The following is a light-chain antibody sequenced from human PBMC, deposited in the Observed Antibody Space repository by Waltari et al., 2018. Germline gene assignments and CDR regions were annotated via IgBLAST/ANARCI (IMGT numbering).Light chain of an antibody. CDR3: MQGTHWPWT. CDR2: KVA. CDR1: QSLVHSDGKTY. V-gene: IGKV2-30*02. Sequence: VVMTQAPLSLPVTLGQSASTPCRSSQSLVHSDGKTYLNWFHQRPGQSPRRLIYKVANRDSGVPDRFSGSGSGTDFTLKISRVEAEDVGVYYCMQGTHWPWTFGQGTKVEIK. J-gene: IGKJ1*01.